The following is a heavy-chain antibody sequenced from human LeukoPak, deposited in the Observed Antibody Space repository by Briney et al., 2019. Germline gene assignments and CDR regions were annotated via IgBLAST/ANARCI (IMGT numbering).Heavy chain of an antibody. V-gene: IGHV3-23*01. CDR2: ISGSGGAT. Sequence: GGSLRLSCAASGFTFSSFSMTWVRQAPGKGLEWVSVISGSGGATYYAESVKGRFTISRDNSKNTLYLQMNSLRAEDTAVYYCARAALVRGVDYFDSWGQGTLVTVSS. D-gene: IGHD3-10*01. CDR1: GFTFSSFS. CDR3: ARAALVRGVDYFDS. J-gene: IGHJ4*02.